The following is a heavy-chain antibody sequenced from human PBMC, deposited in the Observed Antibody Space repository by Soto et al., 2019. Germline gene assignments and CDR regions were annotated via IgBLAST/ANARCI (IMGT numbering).Heavy chain of an antibody. J-gene: IGHJ4*02. CDR1: GGAFSSYS. CDR2: IIPIFGTQ. V-gene: IGHV1-69*01. CDR3: AYGSLVNTLTDVDH. D-gene: IGHD1-26*01. Sequence: QAQLVQSGAEVKKPGSSVKVSCKPSGGAFSSYSISWVRQAPGQGLEWMGGIIPIFGTQNYAQKFQGRVTITADDSTGPAYMDLKSLKAEHTAIYYCAYGSLVNTLTDVDHWGQGTQVTVSS.